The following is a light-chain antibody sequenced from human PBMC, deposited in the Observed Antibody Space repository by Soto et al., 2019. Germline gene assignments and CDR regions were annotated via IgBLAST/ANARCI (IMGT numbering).Light chain of an antibody. Sequence: EIVLTQSPGTLSLSPGERGTLSCRASQNLGTLYLAWFQQKSGQAPRLLIYSASRRATGIPDRFTGSGSGTDFTLTINRGEPEDFAVYFCQQYAGSPRTFGQGTKVDIK. CDR2: SAS. V-gene: IGKV3-20*01. CDR3: QQYAGSPRT. CDR1: QNLGTLY. J-gene: IGKJ1*01.